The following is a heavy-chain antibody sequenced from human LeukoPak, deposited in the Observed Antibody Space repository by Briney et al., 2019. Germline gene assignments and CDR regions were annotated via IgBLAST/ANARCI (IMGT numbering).Heavy chain of an antibody. Sequence: PGGSLRLSCAASGFTFNNYGIHWVRQAPGKGLEWVTFIRYDGSNKYYVDSVKGRFTISRDNSKNTMYLQMNSLRTEDTAVYYCAKARSGPNDAFDIWGQGTMVTVSS. CDR2: IRYDGSNK. CDR1: GFTFNNYG. V-gene: IGHV3-30*02. D-gene: IGHD5-12*01. CDR3: AKARSGPNDAFDI. J-gene: IGHJ3*02.